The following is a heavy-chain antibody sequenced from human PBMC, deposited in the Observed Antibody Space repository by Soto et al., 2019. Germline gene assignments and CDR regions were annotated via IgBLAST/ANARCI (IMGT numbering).Heavy chain of an antibody. D-gene: IGHD1-26*01. Sequence: SVKVSFKASGYTFIDYYIHWVRQAPGQGLEWMGCINPHSGDTNSPPKFQARVTMTRDTSNSTAYMELKRLYSNDTAVYHCARSGYPGSYHPPAFWGQGTLVTVSS. CDR2: INPHSGDT. CDR3: ARSGYPGSYHPPAF. V-gene: IGHV1-2*02. J-gene: IGHJ4*02. CDR1: GYTFIDYY.